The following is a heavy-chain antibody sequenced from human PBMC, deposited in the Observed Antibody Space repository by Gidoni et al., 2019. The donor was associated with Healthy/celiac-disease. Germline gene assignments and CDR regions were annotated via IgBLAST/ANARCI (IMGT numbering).Heavy chain of an antibody. Sequence: QVQLVESGGGVVQPGRSLRLSCSASGLTFSSYGMHWVRQAPGKGLEWVAVISNDGSNKYYADSVKGRFTISRDNSKNTLYLQMNSLRAEDTAVYYCANQDSGTPDAFDIWGQGTMVTVSS. V-gene: IGHV3-30*18. D-gene: IGHD1-1*01. CDR2: ISNDGSNK. CDR1: GLTFSSYG. CDR3: ANQDSGTPDAFDI. J-gene: IGHJ3*02.